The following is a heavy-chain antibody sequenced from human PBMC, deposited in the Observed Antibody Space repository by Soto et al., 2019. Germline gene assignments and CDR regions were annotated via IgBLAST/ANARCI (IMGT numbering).Heavy chain of an antibody. CDR2: INHSGST. V-gene: IGHV4-34*01. CDR3: ARGSYYAGSGSYGPIWGVLDP. CDR1: GGSFSDYC. D-gene: IGHD3-10*01. Sequence: PSETLSLTCAVYGGSFSDYCWSWIRQPPGKGLXXIGEINHSGSTNYNPSLKSRITISVDTSKNQFSLILSSVTAADTAVYYCARGSYYAGSGSYGPIWGVLDPWGQGTQVTVSS. J-gene: IGHJ5*02.